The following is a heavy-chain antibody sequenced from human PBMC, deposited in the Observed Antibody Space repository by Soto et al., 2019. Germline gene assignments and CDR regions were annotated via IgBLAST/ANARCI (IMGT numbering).Heavy chain of an antibody. CDR2: IWYDGSNE. CDR1: GFTFNTYG. V-gene: IGHV3-33*01. Sequence: QVQLVESGGGAVQPGRSLRLSCAASGFTFNTYGMHWVRQAPGKGLEWVAVIWYDGSNEFCADSVKGRFTISRDNSKNTLYLQMNSLRDEATAIYYCARDHGTTWYGPIDYWGQGTLVTVSS. D-gene: IGHD6-13*01. CDR3: ARDHGTTWYGPIDY. J-gene: IGHJ4*02.